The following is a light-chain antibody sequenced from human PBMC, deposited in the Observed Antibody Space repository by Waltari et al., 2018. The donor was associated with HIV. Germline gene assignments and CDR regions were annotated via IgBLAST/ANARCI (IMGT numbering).Light chain of an antibody. Sequence: YELTQPPSVSVSPGQTARITCSGDALQKKYVYWYQQRPGQAPVLGIYKDSERPSGIPERFSGSSSGTTVTLTISGVQAEDEADYYCQSADSSGSYVFGTGTTVTVL. J-gene: IGLJ1*01. CDR3: QSADSSGSYV. CDR1: ALQKKY. V-gene: IGLV3-25*03. CDR2: KDS.